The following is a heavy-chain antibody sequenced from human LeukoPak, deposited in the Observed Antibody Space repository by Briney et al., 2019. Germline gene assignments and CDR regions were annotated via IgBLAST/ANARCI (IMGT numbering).Heavy chain of an antibody. Sequence: PGGSLRLSCAASGFTFSSYVMSWVRQAPGKGLEWVSTISGGGGSTYHADSVRGRFTISRDNSKNTLYLQMNSLRAEDTAVYHCAKGEDYYDSSGFTPGLFWGQGTLVTVSS. CDR2: ISGGGGST. V-gene: IGHV3-23*01. J-gene: IGHJ4*02. D-gene: IGHD3-22*01. CDR3: AKGEDYYDSSGFTPGLF. CDR1: GFTFSSYV.